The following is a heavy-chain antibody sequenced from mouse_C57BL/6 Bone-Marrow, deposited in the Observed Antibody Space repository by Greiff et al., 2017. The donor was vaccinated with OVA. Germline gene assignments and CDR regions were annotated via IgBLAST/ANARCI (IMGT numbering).Heavy chain of an antibody. J-gene: IGHJ4*01. V-gene: IGHV5-4*01. D-gene: IGHD2-3*01. CDR1: GFTFSSYA. Sequence: VQLKESGGGLVKPGGSLKLSCAASGFTFSSYAMSWVRQTPEKRLEWVATISDGGSYTYYPANVKGRFTISRDNAKNNLYLQMRHLKSEDTAMYYCARDLLYDYNAMDYWGQGTSVTVSS. CDR3: ARDLLYDYNAMDY. CDR2: ISDGGSYT.